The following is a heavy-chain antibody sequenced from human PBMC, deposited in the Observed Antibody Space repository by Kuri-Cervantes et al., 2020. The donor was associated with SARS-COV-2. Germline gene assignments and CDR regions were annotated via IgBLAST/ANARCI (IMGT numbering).Heavy chain of an antibody. CDR2: IYYSGYT. Sequence: SETLSLTCTVSAGSISSGDYYWSWIRQPPGKGLEWIGFIYYSGYTYYNPSLKSRLTLSVDTSKNQFSLKLSSVTAADTAVYYCARRHIVVVPAASLPSDAFDIWGQGTMVTVSS. CDR1: AGSISSGDYY. CDR3: ARRHIVVVPAASLPSDAFDI. J-gene: IGHJ3*02. V-gene: IGHV4-30-4*08. D-gene: IGHD2-2*01.